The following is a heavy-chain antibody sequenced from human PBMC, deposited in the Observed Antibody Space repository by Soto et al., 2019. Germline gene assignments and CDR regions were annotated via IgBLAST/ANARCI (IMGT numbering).Heavy chain of an antibody. V-gene: IGHV3-7*03. D-gene: IGHD3-22*01. CDR3: ARAPDGSGSYYYFDG. CDR2: INRDGNEK. Sequence: GGSLRLSCAASGFTFSSYWMSWVRQAPGKGLQWVANINRDGNEKYYVDSLKGRFTISRDNAENSLYLQMNTLRAEDTAVYYCARAPDGSGSYYYFDGWGQGTLVTVSS. J-gene: IGHJ4*02. CDR1: GFTFSSYW.